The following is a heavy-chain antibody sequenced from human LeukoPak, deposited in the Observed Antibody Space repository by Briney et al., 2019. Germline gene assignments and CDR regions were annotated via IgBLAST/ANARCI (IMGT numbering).Heavy chain of an antibody. Sequence: GGSLRLSCAASGFNFSTFALHWVRQAPGKGLEWVALISHNAHFKYYADSVKGRFTVSRDTSKNMLHLQMDSLRTEETALYYCAREMRLPHNEILIDRRAFDIWGQGTMVTVSS. CDR3: AREMRLPHNEILIDRRAFDI. J-gene: IGHJ3*02. CDR1: GFNFSTFA. D-gene: IGHD3-9*01. CDR2: ISHNAHFK. V-gene: IGHV3-30*04.